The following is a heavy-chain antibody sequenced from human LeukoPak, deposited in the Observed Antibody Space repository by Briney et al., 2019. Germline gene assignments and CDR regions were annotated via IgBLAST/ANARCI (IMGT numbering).Heavy chain of an antibody. CDR2: ISYDGSNK. D-gene: IGHD2-2*01. J-gene: IGHJ6*02. V-gene: IGHV3-30*18. Sequence: PGRSLRLSCAASGFTFSSYGMHWVRQAPGNGLEWVAVISYDGSNKYYADSVKGRFTISRDNSKNTLYLQMNSLRAEDTAVYYCAKNGPRVVVVPAATDYYYYGMDVWGQGTTVTVSS. CDR3: AKNGPRVVVVPAATDYYYYGMDV. CDR1: GFTFSSYG.